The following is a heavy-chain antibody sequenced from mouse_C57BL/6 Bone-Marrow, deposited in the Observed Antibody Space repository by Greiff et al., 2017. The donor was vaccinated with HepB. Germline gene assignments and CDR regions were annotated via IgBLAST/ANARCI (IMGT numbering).Heavy chain of an antibody. Sequence: QVQLQQPGAEFVKPGASVKLSCKASGYTFTSYWMQWVKQRPGQGLEWIGEIDPSDSYINYNQKFKGKDTLAVDTSSSSAYMQLSRLTSEDAAVYDCARGASLLSWFAYWGQGTLVTVSA. CDR1: GYTFTSYW. J-gene: IGHJ3*01. CDR2: IDPSDSYI. D-gene: IGHD1-1*01. CDR3: ARGASLLSWFAY. V-gene: IGHV1-50*01.